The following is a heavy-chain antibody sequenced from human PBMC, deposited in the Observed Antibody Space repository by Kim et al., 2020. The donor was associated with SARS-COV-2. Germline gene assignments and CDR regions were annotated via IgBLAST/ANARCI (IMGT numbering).Heavy chain of an antibody. V-gene: IGHV3-11*01. D-gene: IGHD4-17*01. Sequence: YADSVKGRFTISRDNAKNSLYLQMNSLRAEDTAVYYCARPYGGNDWYFDLWGRGTLVTVSS. J-gene: IGHJ2*01. CDR3: ARPYGGNDWYFDL.